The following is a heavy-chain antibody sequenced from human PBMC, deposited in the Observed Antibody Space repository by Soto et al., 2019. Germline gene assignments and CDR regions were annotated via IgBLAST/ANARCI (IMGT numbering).Heavy chain of an antibody. J-gene: IGHJ4*02. CDR2: FDPEDGET. Sequence: ASVKVSCKVSGYTLTELSMHWVRQAPGKGLEWMGGFDPEDGETIYAQKFQGRVTMTEDTSTDTAYMELSSLRSEDTAVYYCATDTRKPYGDYGHLGYWGQGTLVTVSS. CDR1: GYTLTELS. V-gene: IGHV1-24*01. D-gene: IGHD4-17*01. CDR3: ATDTRKPYGDYGHLGY.